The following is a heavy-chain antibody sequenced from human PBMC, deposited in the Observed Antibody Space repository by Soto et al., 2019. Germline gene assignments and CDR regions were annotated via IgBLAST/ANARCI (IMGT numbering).Heavy chain of an antibody. Sequence: EVQLVESGGGLVQPGGSLRLSCAASGLTFSSYWMSWVRQAPGKGLEWVANINQDGRDKNYVDSVKGRFTISRDNAKTSLYLQMNSLRADDTDVYYCARGSHFSSWLASWGEGTLVTVSS. V-gene: IGHV3-7*03. CDR1: GLTFSSYW. CDR2: INQDGRDK. CDR3: ARGSHFSSWLAS. D-gene: IGHD6-13*01. J-gene: IGHJ1*01.